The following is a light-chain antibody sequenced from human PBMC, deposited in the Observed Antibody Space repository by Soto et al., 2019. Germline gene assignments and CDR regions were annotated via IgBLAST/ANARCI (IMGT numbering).Light chain of an antibody. V-gene: IGLV2-14*03. CDR2: DVG. Sequence: QSALTQPASVSGSPGQSITISCTGPSSDVGGYNYVSWYQQHPGKVPKLMLYDVGNRPSGVSNRFSGSKSGNTASLTISGLRAEDEADNYCSSYTSSSTYVFGTGTKVTVL. CDR3: SSYTSSSTYV. J-gene: IGLJ1*01. CDR1: SSDVGGYNY.